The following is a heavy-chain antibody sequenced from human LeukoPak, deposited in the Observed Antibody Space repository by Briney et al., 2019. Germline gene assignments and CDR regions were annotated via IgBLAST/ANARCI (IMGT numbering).Heavy chain of an antibody. CDR1: GFTFSGYG. Sequence: GGSLRLSCAASGFTFSGYGMHWVRQAPGKGLEWVAVIWYDGSNKYYADSVEGRFTVSRDNSKYTLNLQMNSLRAEDTAVYYCARDLGITADGNYFDYWGQGTLVTVSS. V-gene: IGHV3-33*01. CDR2: IWYDGSNK. CDR3: ARDLGITADGNYFDY. J-gene: IGHJ4*02. D-gene: IGHD6-13*01.